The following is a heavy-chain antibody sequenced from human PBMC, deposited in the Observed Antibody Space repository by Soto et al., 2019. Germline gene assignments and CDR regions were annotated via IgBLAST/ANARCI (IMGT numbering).Heavy chain of an antibody. CDR2: IYYSGST. CDR3: ASNHPRYCSGGSCYSWAFDI. Sequence: KTSETLSLTCTVSGGSISSGGYYWSWIRQHPGKGLEWIGYIYYSGSTYYNPSLKSRVTISVDTSKNQFSLKLSSVTAADTAVYYCASNHPRYCSGGSCYSWAFDIWGQGTMVTVSS. V-gene: IGHV4-31*03. CDR1: GGSISSGGYY. D-gene: IGHD2-15*01. J-gene: IGHJ3*02.